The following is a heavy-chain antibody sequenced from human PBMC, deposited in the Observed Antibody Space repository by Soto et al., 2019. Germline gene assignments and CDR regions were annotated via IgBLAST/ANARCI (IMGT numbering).Heavy chain of an antibody. Sequence: QVQLQQWGAGLLKPSETLSLTCAVYGGSFSGYYWYWIRQPPGKGLEWLGEITHSGSTNYNPSLTSRVTFAVATSKNQFYLKLSSVTAAGTAVYYCARGGGRIFDYWGQGTLVTVSS. CDR1: GGSFSGYY. CDR3: ARGGGRIFDY. CDR2: ITHSGST. J-gene: IGHJ4*02. V-gene: IGHV4-34*01. D-gene: IGHD3-16*01.